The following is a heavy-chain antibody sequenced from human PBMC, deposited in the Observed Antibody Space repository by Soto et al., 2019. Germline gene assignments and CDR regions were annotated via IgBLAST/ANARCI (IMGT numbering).Heavy chain of an antibody. D-gene: IGHD6-19*01. Sequence: GGSLRLSCVASGFSLANYPMNWVRQTPGKGQEWISYSSPRGDTIYYADSVEGRFTISRDNARNSLSLHLSSLRDEDSALYYCAKGPHTNVGWPYYFESWGKGVPVTVSS. CDR1: GFSLANYP. V-gene: IGHV3-48*02. CDR3: AKGPHTNVGWPYYFES. J-gene: IGHJ4*02. CDR2: SSPRGDTI.